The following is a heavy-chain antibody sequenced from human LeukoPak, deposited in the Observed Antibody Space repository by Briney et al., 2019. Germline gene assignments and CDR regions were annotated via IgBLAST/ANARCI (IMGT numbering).Heavy chain of an antibody. D-gene: IGHD6-13*01. V-gene: IGHV1-18*01. CDR2: ISAYNGNT. Sequence: GASVKVSCKASGGTFSSYAISWVRQAPGQGLEWMGWISAYNGNTNYAQKLQGRVTMTTDTSTSTAYMELRSLRSDDTAVYYCARVGIAAAGTGWFDPWGQGTLVTVSS. CDR1: GGTFSSYA. CDR3: ARVGIAAAGTGWFDP. J-gene: IGHJ5*02.